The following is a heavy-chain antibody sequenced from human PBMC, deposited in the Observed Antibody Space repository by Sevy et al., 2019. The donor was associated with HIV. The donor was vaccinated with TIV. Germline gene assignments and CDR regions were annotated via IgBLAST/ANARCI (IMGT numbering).Heavy chain of an antibody. V-gene: IGHV3-33*08. D-gene: IGHD1-1*01. CDR2: IWYDGSIK. CDR1: GFTFNMYG. Sequence: GGSLRLSCAASGFTFNMYGMHWVRQAPGKGLEWVGQIWYDGSIKKYADSVKGRFTISRDNSKRTLYLQMNSLRGEDTAVYFCASEHNWDEAFDIWGQGTMVTVSS. CDR3: ASEHNWDEAFDI. J-gene: IGHJ3*02.